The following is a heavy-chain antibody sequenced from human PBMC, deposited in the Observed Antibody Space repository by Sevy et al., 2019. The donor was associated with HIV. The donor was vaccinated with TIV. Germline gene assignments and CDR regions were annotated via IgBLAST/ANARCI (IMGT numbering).Heavy chain of an antibody. D-gene: IGHD1-1*01. Sequence: SETLSLTCSVSGGSISSYFWTWVRQSPGKGLEWIGNIYFTGNTDYSPALKSRVILSLDTSKSQFSLTLKSVTAADTAIYFCARDSTTRPRVFDYWGQGTLVTVSS. V-gene: IGHV4-59*01. J-gene: IGHJ4*02. CDR3: ARDSTTRPRVFDY. CDR2: IYFTGNT. CDR1: GGSISSYF.